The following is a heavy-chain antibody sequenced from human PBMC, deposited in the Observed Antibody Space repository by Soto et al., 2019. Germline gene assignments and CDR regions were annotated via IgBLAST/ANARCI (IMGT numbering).Heavy chain of an antibody. Sequence: EVQLLESGGGLVQPGGSLRLSCVASGFSFTNYAMTWVRQAPGKVLEWVSIITCYSDNIHYLASVEGRFTISRDNSKNTLFLQLNTLRVEDTAVYYCAKHLSGSRYSSLDSWGQGTLVTVSS. CDR3: AKHLSGSRYSSLDS. J-gene: IGHJ4*02. V-gene: IGHV3-23*01. D-gene: IGHD2-15*01. CDR1: GFSFTNYA. CDR2: ITCYSDNI.